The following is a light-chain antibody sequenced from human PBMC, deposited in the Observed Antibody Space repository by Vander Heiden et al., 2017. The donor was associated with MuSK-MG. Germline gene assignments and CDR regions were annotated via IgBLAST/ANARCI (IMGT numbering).Light chain of an antibody. CDR1: NIESKS. CDR3: RVWDTSSDHLV. CDR2: DDS. Sequence: SYVLTQSPSVSVAPGQTARITCGGNNIESKSVQWYQQKAGQAPVLVVHDDSDRPSGIPERFSGSNSGNTATLTISGVEAGDEAAYYCRVWDTSSDHLVFGTGTEVTVL. V-gene: IGLV3-21*02. J-gene: IGLJ1*01.